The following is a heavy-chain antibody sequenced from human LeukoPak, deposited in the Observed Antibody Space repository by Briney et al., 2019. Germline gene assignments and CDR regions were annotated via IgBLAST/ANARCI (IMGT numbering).Heavy chain of an antibody. J-gene: IGHJ4*02. CDR3: AKAENYYDSYFDY. D-gene: IGHD3-22*01. V-gene: IGHV3-43*01. CDR2: ISWDGGKT. CDR1: GFTFDDYT. Sequence: GGSLRLSCAASGFTFDDYTMHRVRQAPGKGLEWVSLISWDGGKTYYADSVKGRFTISRDNSKNSLYLQMNSLTTEDTALYYCAKAENYYDSYFDYWGQGTLVTVSS.